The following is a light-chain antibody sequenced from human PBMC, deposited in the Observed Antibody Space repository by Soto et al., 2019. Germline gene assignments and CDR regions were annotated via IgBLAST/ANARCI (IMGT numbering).Light chain of an antibody. CDR1: SSDIGAYNL. J-gene: IGLJ2*01. CDR3: TSWTTSTTMI. Sequence: QSVLTQPASVSRSPGQSITISCTGTSSDIGAYNLVSWYQQHPGKAPKLMLYDVNIRPSGVSNRFSGSKSGNTASLTISGLQAEDETDYYCTSWTTSTTMIFGGGTQLNVL. V-gene: IGLV2-14*03. CDR2: DVN.